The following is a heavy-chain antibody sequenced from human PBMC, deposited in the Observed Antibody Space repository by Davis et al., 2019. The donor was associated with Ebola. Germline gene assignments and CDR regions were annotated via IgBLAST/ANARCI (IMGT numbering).Heavy chain of an antibody. Sequence: SVKVSCKASGGTFSSYAISWVRQAPGQGLEWMGWISAYNGNTNYAQKFQGRVTITADKSTSTAYMELSSLRSEDTAVYYCANSGAQGPYYYYGMDVWGQGTTVTVSS. CDR2: ISAYNGNT. D-gene: IGHD1-26*01. CDR1: GGTFSSYA. CDR3: ANSGAQGPYYYYGMDV. V-gene: IGHV1-69*10. J-gene: IGHJ6*02.